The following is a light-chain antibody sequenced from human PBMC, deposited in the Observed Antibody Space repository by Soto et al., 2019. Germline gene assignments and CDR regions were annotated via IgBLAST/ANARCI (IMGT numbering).Light chain of an antibody. V-gene: IGKV3-15*01. J-gene: IGKJ1*01. CDR3: QQYNNWPRT. CDR1: QSVSSN. Sequence: EIVMTQSPAPLSMSPGERATLSCRASQSVSSNLAWYQQKPGQAPRLLIYGASTRATGIPARFSGSGSGTEFTLTIGSLQSEDFAVYYCQQYNNWPRTFGQGTKVEIK. CDR2: GAS.